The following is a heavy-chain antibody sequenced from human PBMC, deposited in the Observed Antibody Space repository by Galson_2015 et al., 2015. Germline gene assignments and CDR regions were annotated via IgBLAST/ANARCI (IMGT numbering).Heavy chain of an antibody. CDR2: ISGSGDRT. J-gene: IGHJ4*02. D-gene: IGHD3-3*01. Sequence: SLRLSCAASGFPFNTYAMTWVRQAPGKGLEWVSAISGSGDRTNYADSVKGRFTISRDNAKNTLYLQMNSLRAEDTAVYYCARVPPYYTQGNYFDYSSQATQGTVSS. CDR1: GFPFNTYA. V-gene: IGHV3-23*01. CDR3: ARVPPYYTQGNYFDY.